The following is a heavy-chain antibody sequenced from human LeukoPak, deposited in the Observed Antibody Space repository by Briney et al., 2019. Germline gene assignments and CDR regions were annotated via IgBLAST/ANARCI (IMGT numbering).Heavy chain of an antibody. J-gene: IGHJ5*02. D-gene: IGHD1-26*01. Sequence: PLQTLSLTPTVSGGSISSSSYYSGWVSHPPGKWLEWSGCIYYSGRTYYNPSLNSRVTIYVHTRNNQFSMKLSSPPPTHPAVYFCARQSRRYYYAKPGDWFDRWGQGTLVTVSS. CDR3: ARQSRRYYYAKPGDWFDR. CDR2: IYYSGRT. V-gene: IGHV4-39*01. CDR1: GGSISSSSYY.